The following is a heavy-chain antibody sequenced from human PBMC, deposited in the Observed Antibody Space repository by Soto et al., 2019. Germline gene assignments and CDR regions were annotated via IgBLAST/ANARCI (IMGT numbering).Heavy chain of an antibody. Sequence: GGSLRLSCAASGFTFSSYGMHWVRQAPGKGLEWVAVIWYDGSNKYYADSVKGRFTISRDNSKNTLYLQMNSLRAEDTAVYYCAREGSITGTTSYYYYYYMDVWGKGTTVTVSS. V-gene: IGHV3-33*01. CDR2: IWYDGSNK. CDR1: GFTFSSYG. CDR3: AREGSITGTTSYYYYYYMDV. D-gene: IGHD1-7*01. J-gene: IGHJ6*03.